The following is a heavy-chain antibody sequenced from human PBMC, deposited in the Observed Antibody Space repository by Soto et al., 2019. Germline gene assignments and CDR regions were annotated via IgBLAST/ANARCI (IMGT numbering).Heavy chain of an antibody. V-gene: IGHV4-34*01. CDR3: ARDKITGLFDY. J-gene: IGHJ4*02. CDR1: GGSFSGYS. Sequence: QVQLQQWGAGLLKPSETLSLTCAVYGGSFSGYSWTWIRQPPGTGLEWIGEINHSGSTNYNPSLQSRVTISVDTSKNPFSLKLTSVTAADTALYYCARDKITGLFDYWGQGTLVTVSS. D-gene: IGHD2-8*02. CDR2: INHSGST.